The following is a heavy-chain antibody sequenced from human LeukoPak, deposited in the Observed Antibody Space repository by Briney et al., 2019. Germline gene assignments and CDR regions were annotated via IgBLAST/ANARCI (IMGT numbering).Heavy chain of an antibody. V-gene: IGHV3-30-3*01. D-gene: IGHD2-21*01. CDR2: ISYDGSNK. CDR1: GFTFSSYA. CDR3: ARDLFEVNSPIYYYYYGMDV. Sequence: PGGSLRLSCAASGFTFSSYAMHWVRQAPGKGLEWVAFISYDGSNKYYADSVKGRFTISRDNSKNTLYLQMNSLRAEDTAVYYCARDLFEVNSPIYYYYYGMDVWGQGTTVTVSS. J-gene: IGHJ6*02.